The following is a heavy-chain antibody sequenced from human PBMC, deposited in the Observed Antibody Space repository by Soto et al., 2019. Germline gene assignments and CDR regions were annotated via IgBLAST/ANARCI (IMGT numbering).Heavy chain of an antibody. CDR2: ISYDGSNK. Sequence: GGSLRLSCAASGFTFSSYAMHWVRQAPGKGLEWVAVISYDGSNKYYADSVKGRFTISRDNSKNTLYLQMNSLRAEDTAVYYCARDSQGYCSGGSCYGAAYYYYGMDVWGQGTTVTVSS. J-gene: IGHJ6*02. CDR3: ARDSQGYCSGGSCYGAAYYYYGMDV. D-gene: IGHD2-15*01. V-gene: IGHV3-30-3*01. CDR1: GFTFSSYA.